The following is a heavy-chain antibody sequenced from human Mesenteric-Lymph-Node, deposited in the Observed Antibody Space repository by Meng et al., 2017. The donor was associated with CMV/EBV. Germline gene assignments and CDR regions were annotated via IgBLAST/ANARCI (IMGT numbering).Heavy chain of an antibody. J-gene: IGHJ5*02. Sequence: GESLKISCAACGFTFSSYDMHWVRQATGKGLEWVSAIGTAGDTYYPGSVKGQFTISRENAKNSLYLQMNSLRAEDTATYYCAKDRGRFLEWGNWFDPWGQGTLVTVSS. CDR2: IGTAGDT. D-gene: IGHD3-3*01. V-gene: IGHV3-13*03. CDR3: AKDRGRFLEWGNWFDP. CDR1: GFTFSSYD.